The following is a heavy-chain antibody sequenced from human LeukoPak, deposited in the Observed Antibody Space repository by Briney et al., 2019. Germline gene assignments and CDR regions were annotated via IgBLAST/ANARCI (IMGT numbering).Heavy chain of an antibody. Sequence: SETLSLTCTVSGGTISTYCWSWIRQPAGTGLEGIGRIYPSGSTFYNPSLNSRVTISIDKSKNQFLLNLTSVTAADTALYYCARERSGYSEYYFDYWGQGRLVTVSS. J-gene: IGHJ4*02. CDR2: IYPSGST. V-gene: IGHV4-4*07. CDR1: GGTISTYC. CDR3: ARERSGYSEYYFDY. D-gene: IGHD5-18*01.